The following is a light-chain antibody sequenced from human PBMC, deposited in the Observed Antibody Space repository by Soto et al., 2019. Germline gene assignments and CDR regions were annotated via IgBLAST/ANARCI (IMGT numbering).Light chain of an antibody. Sequence: QSVLTQPASVSGSPGQSITISCTGTSSDVGGFDYVSWYQQHPGKAPKLMIYEVSKRPSGVSNRFSGSKSGNTASLTISGLQAEDEADYYCSSYTGSSTLYVFGTGTKATVL. CDR3: SSYTGSSTLYV. V-gene: IGLV2-14*01. CDR2: EVS. CDR1: SSDVGGFDY. J-gene: IGLJ1*01.